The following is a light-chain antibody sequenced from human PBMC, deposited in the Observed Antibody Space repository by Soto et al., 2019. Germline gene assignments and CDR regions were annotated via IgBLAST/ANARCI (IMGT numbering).Light chain of an antibody. V-gene: IGKV1-5*01. CDR2: DAS. CDR3: QQYNSYSLT. Sequence: DIQLTQSPSTLSASVGDRVTITCRASQSIGTGVAWYQQKPDKAPKFLIYDASSLESGVPSRFSGRGSGTEFTLIISSLQPDDLATYHCQQYNSYSLTFGGGTKVEIK. CDR1: QSIGTG. J-gene: IGKJ4*01.